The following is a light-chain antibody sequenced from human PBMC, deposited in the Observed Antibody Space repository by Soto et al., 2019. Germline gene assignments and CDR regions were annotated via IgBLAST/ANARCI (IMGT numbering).Light chain of an antibody. CDR3: QQSDSYPYT. J-gene: IGKJ2*01. Sequence: DIQMTQSPSSLSVSVGDRVTITCRPSQSITNYLNWYQQKPGKAPKLLVYAASSLQSGVPSRFSGNGSGTDFTLTISSLQPEDFATYYCQQSDSYPYTFGQGTKLDIK. V-gene: IGKV1-39*01. CDR1: QSITNY. CDR2: AAS.